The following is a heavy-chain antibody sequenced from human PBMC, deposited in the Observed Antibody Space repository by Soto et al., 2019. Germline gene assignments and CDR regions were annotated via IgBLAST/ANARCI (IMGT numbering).Heavy chain of an antibody. J-gene: IGHJ4*02. Sequence: GESLKISCQASGYSFINFWIGWVRQMPGKGLEWMGIVYPYDSDTKYSPSFQGQVTVSADESISTAYLHWSSLQAPDTAMYFCARVGGPYTAFDFWGQGTLVTVSS. CDR3: ARVGGPYTAFDF. D-gene: IGHD2-2*02. CDR2: VYPYDSDT. CDR1: GYSFINFW. V-gene: IGHV5-51*01.